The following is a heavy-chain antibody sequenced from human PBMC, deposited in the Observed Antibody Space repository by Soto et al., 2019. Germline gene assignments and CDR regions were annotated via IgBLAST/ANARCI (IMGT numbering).Heavy chain of an antibody. D-gene: IGHD3-22*01. CDR2: IYPGDSDT. J-gene: IGHJ3*02. Sequence: GESLKISCKGSGYSFTSYWIGWVRQMPGKGLEWMGIIYPGDSDTRYSPSFQGQVTISADKSISTAYLQWSSLKASDTAMYYCARQRYYYDSSGSDPEDFDIWGQGTMVTVSS. CDR3: ARQRYYYDSSGSDPEDFDI. CDR1: GYSFTSYW. V-gene: IGHV5-51*01.